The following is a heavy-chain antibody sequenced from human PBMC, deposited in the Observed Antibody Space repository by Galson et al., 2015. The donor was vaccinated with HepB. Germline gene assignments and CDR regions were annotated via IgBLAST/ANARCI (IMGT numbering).Heavy chain of an antibody. V-gene: IGHV3-48*02. D-gene: IGHD2-2*01. J-gene: IGHJ4*02. Sequence: SLRLSCAASGFTFSSYSMNWVRQAPGKGLEWVSYISSSSSTIYYADSVKGRFTISRDNAKNSLYLQMNSLRDEDTAVYYCARERPKVFQLLPSPFDYWGQGTLVTVSS. CDR1: GFTFSSYS. CDR3: ARERPKVFQLLPSPFDY. CDR2: ISSSSSTI.